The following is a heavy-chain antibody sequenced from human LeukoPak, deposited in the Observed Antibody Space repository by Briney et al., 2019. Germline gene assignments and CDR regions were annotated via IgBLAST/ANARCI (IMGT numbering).Heavy chain of an antibody. D-gene: IGHD1-1*01. V-gene: IGHV4-4*09. Sequence: SETLSLTCTVSGGSISSYYWSWIRQPPGKGLEWIGYIYTSGSTNYNPSLKSRVTISVDTSKNQFSLKLSSVTAADTAVYYCARSGTYHYYYYMDVWGKGTTVTVSS. CDR1: GGSISSYY. J-gene: IGHJ6*03. CDR3: ARSGTYHYYYYMDV. CDR2: IYTSGST.